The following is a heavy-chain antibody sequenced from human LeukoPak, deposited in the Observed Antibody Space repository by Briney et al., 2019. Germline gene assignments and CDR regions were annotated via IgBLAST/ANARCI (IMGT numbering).Heavy chain of an antibody. Sequence: GGSLRLSCAASGFTFSSYSMNWVRQAPGKGLEWVSSISSSSSYIYYADSVKGRFTISRDNAKNSLYLQMNSLRAEDTAVYYCARLGTYGYYFDYWGQGTLVTVSS. V-gene: IGHV3-21*01. CDR1: GFTFSSYS. J-gene: IGHJ4*02. CDR3: ARLGTYGYYFDY. CDR2: ISSSSSYI. D-gene: IGHD3-10*01.